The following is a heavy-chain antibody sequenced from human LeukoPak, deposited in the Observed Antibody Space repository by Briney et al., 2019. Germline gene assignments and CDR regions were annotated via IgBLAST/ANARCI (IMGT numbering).Heavy chain of an antibody. J-gene: IGHJ4*02. CDR2: ISSSSSYI. CDR1: GFTFSSYS. Sequence: GGSLRLSCAASGFTFSSYSMNWVRQAPGKGLEWVSSISSSSSYICYADSVKGRFTISRDNAKNSLYLQMNSLRAEDTAVYYCARASNDYFDYWGQGTLVTVSS. CDR3: ARASNDYFDY. D-gene: IGHD1-1*01. V-gene: IGHV3-21*01.